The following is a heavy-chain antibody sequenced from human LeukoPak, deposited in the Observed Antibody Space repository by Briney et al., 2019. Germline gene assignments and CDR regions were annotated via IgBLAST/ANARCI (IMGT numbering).Heavy chain of an antibody. CDR2: IIPIFGTA. V-gene: IGHV1-69*13. CDR1: GGTFSSYA. D-gene: IGHD1-26*01. CDR3: ARDMEAGASAFDI. Sequence: ASVKASCKASGGTFSSYAISWVRQAPGQGLEWMGGIIPIFGTANYAQKFQGRVTITADESTSTAYMELSSLRSEDTAVYYCARDMEAGASAFDIWGQGTMVTVSS. J-gene: IGHJ3*02.